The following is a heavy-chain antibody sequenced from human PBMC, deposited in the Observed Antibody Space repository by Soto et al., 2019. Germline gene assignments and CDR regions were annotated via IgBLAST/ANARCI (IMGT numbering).Heavy chain of an antibody. CDR2: INPNSGGT. CDR1: GYTFTGYY. Sequence: ASVKVSCKASGYTFTGYYMHWVRQAPGQGLEWMGWINPNSGGTNYAQKFQGWVTMTRDTSISTAYMELSRLRSDDTAVYYCAREVGGYDSSGYLDDWGQGTLVTVSS. D-gene: IGHD3-22*01. J-gene: IGHJ4*02. CDR3: AREVGGYDSSGYLDD. V-gene: IGHV1-2*04.